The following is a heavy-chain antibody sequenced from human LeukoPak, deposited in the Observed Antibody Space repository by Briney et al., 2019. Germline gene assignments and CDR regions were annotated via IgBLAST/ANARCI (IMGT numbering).Heavy chain of an antibody. Sequence: SETLSLTCTVSGGSINGYYWSWIRQPPGKGLEWIGNIYYNGSTKYNLSLKSRVTISVDTSKNQFSVKLSSVTAADTAVYYCARRSGSFDCWGQGALVTVSS. J-gene: IGHJ4*02. D-gene: IGHD1-26*01. CDR2: IYYNGST. V-gene: IGHV4-59*13. CDR3: ARRSGSFDC. CDR1: GGSINGYY.